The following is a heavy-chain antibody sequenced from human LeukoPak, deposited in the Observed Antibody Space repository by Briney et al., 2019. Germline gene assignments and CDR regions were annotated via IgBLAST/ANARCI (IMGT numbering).Heavy chain of an antibody. CDR3: ARESIAVAGAPFDY. Sequence: GGSLRLSCAASGFTFSSYEMNWVRQAPGKGLEGVSYISSGSTIYDADFVKGGFTISRDNAKNSLYLQMNSLRAEDTAVYYCARESIAVAGAPFDYWGQGTLVTVSS. J-gene: IGHJ4*02. V-gene: IGHV3-48*03. CDR1: GFTFSSYE. D-gene: IGHD6-19*01. CDR2: ISSGSTI.